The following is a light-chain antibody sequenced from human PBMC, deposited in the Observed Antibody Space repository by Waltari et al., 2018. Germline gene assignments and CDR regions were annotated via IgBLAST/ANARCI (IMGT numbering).Light chain of an antibody. Sequence: EIVMTQSPATLSVSPGERATLSCRASQSVSSNLAWYQQKPGQAPRTLIYGAATRATGIPARFSGSGSGTEFTLTISSMQSEDFAVYYCQQYNNWPPMYTFGQGTKLEIK. J-gene: IGKJ2*01. CDR3: QQYNNWPPMYT. CDR2: GAA. V-gene: IGKV3-15*01. CDR1: QSVSSN.